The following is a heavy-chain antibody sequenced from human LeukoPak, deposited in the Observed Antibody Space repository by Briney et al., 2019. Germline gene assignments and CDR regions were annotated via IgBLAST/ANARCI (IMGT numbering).Heavy chain of an antibody. D-gene: IGHD1-26*01. CDR3: ARGRGRIVGAYFDY. Sequence: GGSLRLSCAASGLTFSNYWMAWVRQAPGKGPEWVANINLDGSQKYYVDSVKGRFTISRDNAENSLYLQMNSLRAEDTAVYYCARGRGRIVGAYFDYWGQGTLVTVSS. J-gene: IGHJ4*02. CDR2: INLDGSQK. V-gene: IGHV3-7*03. CDR1: GLTFSNYW.